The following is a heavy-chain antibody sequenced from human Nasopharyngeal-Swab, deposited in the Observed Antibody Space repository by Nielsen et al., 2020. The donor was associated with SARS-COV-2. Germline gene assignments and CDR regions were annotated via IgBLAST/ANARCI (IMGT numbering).Heavy chain of an antibody. D-gene: IGHD5-18*01. V-gene: IGHV4-34*01. CDR3: ARVGDTAMAPVSY. CDR2: INHSGST. Sequence: GSLRLSFAVYVGSLSNFFWSWIRQPPGKGLEWIGEINHSGSTNYNPSLKSLVTISVDTSKNQFYLELSSVTAADTAVYYCARVGDTAMAPVSYWGQGTLVTISS. J-gene: IGHJ4*02. CDR1: VGSLSNFF.